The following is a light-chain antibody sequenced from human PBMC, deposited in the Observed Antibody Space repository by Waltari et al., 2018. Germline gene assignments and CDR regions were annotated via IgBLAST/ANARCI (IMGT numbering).Light chain of an antibody. CDR3: QQYNNWLWT. CDR2: GAS. J-gene: IGKJ1*01. Sequence: ERVMTQSPATLSVSPGVRATLSCRASQSVSNHLAWYQQKPGQAPRLLIYGASTRATDIPARFSGSGSGTEFTLTISSLQSEDVAVDYCQQYNNWLWTFGQGTKVEVK. CDR1: QSVSNH. V-gene: IGKV3-15*01.